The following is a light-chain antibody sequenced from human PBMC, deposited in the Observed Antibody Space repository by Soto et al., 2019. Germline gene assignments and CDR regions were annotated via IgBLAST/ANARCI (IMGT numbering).Light chain of an antibody. V-gene: IGKV3-20*01. CDR1: QSVSSSY. CDR3: QQSGYSPIT. Sequence: EIVLTQSPGTLSLSPGERATLSCRASQSVSSSYLAWYQQEPGQAPRLLIYGASSRATGIPDRLSGSGSGTDFTLTISRLEPEDFAVYYCQQSGYSPITFGQGTRLEIK. CDR2: GAS. J-gene: IGKJ5*01.